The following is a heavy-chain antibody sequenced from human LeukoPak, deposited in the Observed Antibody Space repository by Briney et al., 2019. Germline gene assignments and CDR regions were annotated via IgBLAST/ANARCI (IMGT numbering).Heavy chain of an antibody. CDR2: INHSGST. D-gene: IGHD3-10*01. CDR1: GGSFSGYY. Sequence: SATLSLTCAVYGGSFSGYYWSWIRQPPGKGLEWIGEINHSGSTNYNPSLKSRVTMSVDTSKNQFSLKLSSVTAADTAVYYCARGPWFRGSGSYYPRGFDYWGQGTLVTVSS. J-gene: IGHJ4*02. V-gene: IGHV4-34*01. CDR3: ARGPWFRGSGSYYPRGFDY.